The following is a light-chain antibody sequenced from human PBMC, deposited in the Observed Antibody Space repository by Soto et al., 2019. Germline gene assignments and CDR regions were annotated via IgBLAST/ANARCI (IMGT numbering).Light chain of an antibody. Sequence: DIVMTQAPDSLAVSLGERATINCKSSQSVLYSSNNKNYLAWYQQKPGQPPKLVIYWASTRESGVPDLFSGSVSGTDFTLTISSLQAENVAVYYCHQYYRTPWTFGQGTKVEIK. J-gene: IGKJ1*01. CDR1: QSVLYSSNNKNY. CDR3: HQYYRTPWT. V-gene: IGKV4-1*01. CDR2: WAS.